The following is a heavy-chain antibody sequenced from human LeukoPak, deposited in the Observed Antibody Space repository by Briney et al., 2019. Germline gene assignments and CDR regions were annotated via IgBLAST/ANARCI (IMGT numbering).Heavy chain of an antibody. D-gene: IGHD3-22*01. CDR3: ARGKYDASGYYRQFEF. CDR2: TYSSGST. J-gene: IGHJ4*02. CDR1: GGSIRGYY. V-gene: IGHV4-4*07. Sequence: SETLSLTCIVSGGSIRGYYWNWIRQSAGKGLEWIGHTYSSGSTNYNPSLESRVTMSVETSKNQLSLKLTSMTAADTAVYYCARGKYDASGYYRQFEFWGQGTLVTVSS.